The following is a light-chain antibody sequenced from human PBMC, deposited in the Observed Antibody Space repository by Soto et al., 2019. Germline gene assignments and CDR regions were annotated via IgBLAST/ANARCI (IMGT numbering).Light chain of an antibody. CDR3: QQYYSTPPYT. V-gene: IGKV3-11*01. CDR1: QSVSSY. Sequence: EIVLTQSPATLSLSPGERATLSCRTSQSVSSYFAWYQQKPGRAPRLLIYDASNRATGIPARFIGSGSGTDFTLTISSLEPEDFAVYYCQQYYSTPPYTFGQGTKLEIK. J-gene: IGKJ2*01. CDR2: DAS.